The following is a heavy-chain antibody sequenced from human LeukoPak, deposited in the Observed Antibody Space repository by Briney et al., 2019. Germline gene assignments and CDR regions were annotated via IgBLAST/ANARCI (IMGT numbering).Heavy chain of an antibody. Sequence: PGGSLRLSCAASGFTFSNAWMSWVRQAPGKGLEWVGRIKSKTDGGTTDYAAPVKGRFTISRDDSKNTLYLQMNSLKTEDTAVYYCTTESFYVWGSYRYDGGGYWGQGTLVTVSS. CDR1: GFTFSNAW. J-gene: IGHJ4*02. V-gene: IGHV3-15*01. CDR3: TTESFYVWGSYRYDGGGY. D-gene: IGHD3-16*02. CDR2: IKSKTDGGTT.